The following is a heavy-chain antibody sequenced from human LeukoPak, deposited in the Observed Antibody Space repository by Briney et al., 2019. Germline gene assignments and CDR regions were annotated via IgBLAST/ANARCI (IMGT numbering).Heavy chain of an antibody. CDR2: ISYDGSNK. J-gene: IGHJ4*02. CDR1: GFTFSSYG. CDR3: ASHHNWRFDY. D-gene: IGHD1-20*01. V-gene: IGHV3-30*03. Sequence: GGSLRLSCAASGFTFSSYGMHWVRQAPGKGLEWVAVISYDGSNKYYADSVKGRFTISRDNSKNTLYLQMNSLRAEDTAVYYCASHHNWRFDYWGQGTLVTVSS.